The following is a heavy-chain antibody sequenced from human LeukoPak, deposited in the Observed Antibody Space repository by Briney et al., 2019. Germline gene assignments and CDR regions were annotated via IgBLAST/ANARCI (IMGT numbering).Heavy chain of an antibody. Sequence: GGSLRLSCAASGFTFSSYGMHWVRQAPGKGLEWVAVISYDGSNKYYADSVKGRFTISRDNSKNTLYLQMNSLRAEDTAVYYCAKENYYYGMDVWGQGTTVTVSS. CDR1: GFTFSSYG. J-gene: IGHJ6*02. V-gene: IGHV3-30*18. CDR3: AKENYYYGMDV. CDR2: ISYDGSNK.